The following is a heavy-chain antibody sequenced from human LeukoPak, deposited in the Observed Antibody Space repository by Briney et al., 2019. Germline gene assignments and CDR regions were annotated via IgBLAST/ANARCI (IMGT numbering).Heavy chain of an antibody. Sequence: PGRSLRLSCAASGFTFSSYGMHWVRQAPGKGLEWVAVISYDGSNKYYADSVKGRFTISRDNSKNTLYLQMNSLRAEDTAVYYCAKQGEYYDILTGYRFLAFFDYWGQGTLVTVSS. J-gene: IGHJ4*02. V-gene: IGHV3-30*18. D-gene: IGHD3-9*01. CDR1: GFTFSSYG. CDR2: ISYDGSNK. CDR3: AKQGEYYDILTGYRFLAFFDY.